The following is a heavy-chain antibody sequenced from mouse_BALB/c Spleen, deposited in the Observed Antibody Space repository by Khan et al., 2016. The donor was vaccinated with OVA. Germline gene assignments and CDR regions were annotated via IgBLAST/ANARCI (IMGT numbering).Heavy chain of an antibody. Sequence: QVQLQQSGAELARPGASVKLSCKASGYIFTDYNINWMRQRTGQGLEWIGEIYPGSDNTYYNERLKGKATLTVDKSSSTAYMPLSSLTAEDSAVYFCTREWAAWFPYWGQGTLVTVSA. V-gene: IGHV1-77*01. J-gene: IGHJ3*01. CDR1: GYIFTDYN. CDR2: IYPGSDNT. CDR3: TREWAAWFPY.